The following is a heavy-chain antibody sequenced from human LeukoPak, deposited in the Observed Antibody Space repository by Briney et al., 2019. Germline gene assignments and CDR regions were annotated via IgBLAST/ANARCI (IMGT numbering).Heavy chain of an antibody. J-gene: IGHJ4*02. Sequence: TGGSLRLSCAASGFTFSNYNMNWVRQAPGKGLEWVSSIDSSGGTIYYADSVKGRFTISRDSAKNSLYLQLNSLRGEDTAVYYCARCNSVDTAMSPFDYWGQGTLVTVSS. D-gene: IGHD5-18*01. CDR1: GFTFSNYN. CDR2: IDSSGGTI. V-gene: IGHV3-48*01. CDR3: ARCNSVDTAMSPFDY.